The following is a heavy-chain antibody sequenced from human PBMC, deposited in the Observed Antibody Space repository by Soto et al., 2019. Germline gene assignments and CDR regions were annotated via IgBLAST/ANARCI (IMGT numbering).Heavy chain of an antibody. CDR2: ISGSGGST. Sequence: PGGSLRLSCAASGFTFSSYAMSWVRQAPGKGLEWVSAISGSGGSTYYADSVKGRFTISRDNSKNTLYLQMNSLRAEDTAVYYCAKCRQPTHYYYYYGMDVWGQGTTVTVSS. D-gene: IGHD6-13*01. V-gene: IGHV3-23*01. CDR1: GFTFSSYA. CDR3: AKCRQPTHYYYYYGMDV. J-gene: IGHJ6*02.